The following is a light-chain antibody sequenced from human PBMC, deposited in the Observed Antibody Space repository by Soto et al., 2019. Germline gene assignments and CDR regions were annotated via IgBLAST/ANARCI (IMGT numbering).Light chain of an antibody. CDR1: QSISTW. CDR2: KAS. Sequence: DIQMTQSPSTLSASVGDRVTITCRASQSISTWLAWYQQKPGKAPNLLIYKASSLETGVPSRFSGSGSGTDFTLTISSLQPDDFATFYCQQYNSYSPTFGQGTKVEIK. CDR3: QQYNSYSPT. J-gene: IGKJ1*01. V-gene: IGKV1-5*03.